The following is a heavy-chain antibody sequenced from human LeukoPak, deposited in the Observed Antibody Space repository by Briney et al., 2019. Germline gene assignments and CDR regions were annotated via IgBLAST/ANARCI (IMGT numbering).Heavy chain of an antibody. CDR1: GGSFRGYY. D-gene: IGHD2-8*01. V-gene: IGHV4-34*01. CDR2: INHSGST. CDR3: ARSPVDCTNGVCYHDY. J-gene: IGHJ4*02. Sequence: SETLSLTCAVYGGSFRGYYWSWIRQPPGKGLEWIGEINHSGSTNYNPSLKSRVTISVDTSKNQFSLKLSSVTAADTAVYYCARSPVDCTNGVCYHDYWGQGTLVTVSS.